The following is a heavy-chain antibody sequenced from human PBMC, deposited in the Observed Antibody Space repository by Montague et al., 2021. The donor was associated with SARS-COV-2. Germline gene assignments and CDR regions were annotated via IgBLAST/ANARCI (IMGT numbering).Heavy chain of an antibody. V-gene: IGHV4-4*02. CDR1: GGSISSSNW. CDR2: IYHSGST. Sequence: SETLSLTCAVSGGSISSSNWWSWVRQPPGKGLEWIGEIYHSGSTNHNPSLKSRVTISIDKSKNQFSLKLSSVTAADTAVYYCARALPVTTFFYSYYGMDVWGQGTTVTVPS. J-gene: IGHJ6*02. D-gene: IGHD4-17*01. CDR3: ARALPVTTFFYSYYGMDV.